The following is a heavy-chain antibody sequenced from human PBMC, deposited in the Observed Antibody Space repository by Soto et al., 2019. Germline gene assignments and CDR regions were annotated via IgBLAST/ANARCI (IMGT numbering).Heavy chain of an antibody. J-gene: IGHJ6*02. D-gene: IGHD2-15*01. CDR3: AKDPVVAVYYYYGMDV. CDR1: GFTFSSYA. V-gene: IGHV3-23*01. CDR2: ISGSGGNT. Sequence: PGGSLRLSCAAPGFTFSSYAMSWVRQAPGKGLEWVSAISGSGGNTYYADSVKGRFTISRDNSKNTLYLQMNSLRAEDTAVYYCAKDPVVAVYYYYGMDVWGQGTTVTVSS.